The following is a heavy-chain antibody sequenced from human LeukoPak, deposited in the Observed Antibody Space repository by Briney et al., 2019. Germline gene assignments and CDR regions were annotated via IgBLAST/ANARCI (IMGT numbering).Heavy chain of an antibody. J-gene: IGHJ4*02. CDR2: ISYDGSNK. D-gene: IGHD2-15*01. V-gene: IGHV3-30*18. Sequence: GRSLRLSCAASGFTFSSYGMHWVRQAPGKGLEWVAVISYDGSNKYYADSVKGRFTIPRDNSKNTLYLQMSSLRAEDTAVYYCAKVVRVFCSGGSCWFDYWGQGTLVTVSS. CDR1: GFTFSSYG. CDR3: AKVVRVFCSGGSCWFDY.